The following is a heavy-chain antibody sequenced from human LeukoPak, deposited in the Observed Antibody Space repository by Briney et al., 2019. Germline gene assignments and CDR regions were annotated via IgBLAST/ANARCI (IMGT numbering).Heavy chain of an antibody. J-gene: IGHJ4*02. CDR3: ARVLRGGNLDMLFDY. CDR1: GYTFTSYG. D-gene: IGHD1-26*01. V-gene: IGHV1-18*01. Sequence: GASVTVSCKASGYTFTSYGISWVRQAPGQGLEWMGWISAYNGNTNYAQKLQGRVTITTDTSTSTAYMELRSLRSDDTAVYYCARVLRGGNLDMLFDYGGQGTLVTVS. CDR2: ISAYNGNT.